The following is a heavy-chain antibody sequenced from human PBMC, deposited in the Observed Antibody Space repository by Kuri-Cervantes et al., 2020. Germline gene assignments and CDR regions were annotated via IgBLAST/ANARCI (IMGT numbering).Heavy chain of an antibody. CDR2: INAGNGNT. Sequence: ASVKVSCKASGYTFTSYGMHWVRQAPGQRLEWMGWINAGNGNTKYSQKFQGRVTITRDTSASTAYMELSSLRSEDTAVYYCAREHTEPRMVQGVRRVRMDVWGKGTTVTVLL. CDR3: AREHTEPRMVQGVRRVRMDV. D-gene: IGHD3-10*01. V-gene: IGHV1-3*01. J-gene: IGHJ6*04. CDR1: GYTFTSYG.